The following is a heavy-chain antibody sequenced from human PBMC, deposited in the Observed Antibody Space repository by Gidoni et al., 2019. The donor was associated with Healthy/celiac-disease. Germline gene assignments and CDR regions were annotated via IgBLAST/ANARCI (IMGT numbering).Heavy chain of an antibody. D-gene: IGHD3-3*01. CDR1: GGTFSSYA. CDR2: IIPIFGTA. V-gene: IGHV1-69*01. Sequence: QVQLVQSGAEVKKPGSSVKVSCTASGGTFSSYAISWVRQAPGQGLEWMGGIIPIFGTANYAQKFQGRVTITADESTSTAYMELSSLRSEDTAVYYCARGLSTIFGVVIAAEFDIWGQGTMVTVSS. J-gene: IGHJ3*02. CDR3: ARGLSTIFGVVIAAEFDI.